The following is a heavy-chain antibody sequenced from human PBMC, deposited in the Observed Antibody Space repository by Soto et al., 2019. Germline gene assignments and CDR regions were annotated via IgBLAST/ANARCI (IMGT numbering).Heavy chain of an antibody. CDR2: ISSNGGST. D-gene: IGHD1-26*01. CDR3: VNSGVMGATTRPIYYYYGMCV. V-gene: IGHV3-64D*06. CDR1: GFTFSSYA. Sequence: LRLSCSASGFTFSSYAMNWVRQAPGKGLEYVSAISSNGGSTYYADSVKGRFTISRDNSKNTLYLQMSSLRAEDTAVYYRVNSGVMGATTRPIYYYYGMCVWGQVTTVTVS. J-gene: IGHJ6*02.